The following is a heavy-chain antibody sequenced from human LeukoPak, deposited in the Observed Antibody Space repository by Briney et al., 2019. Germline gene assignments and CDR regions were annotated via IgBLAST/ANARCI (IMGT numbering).Heavy chain of an antibody. CDR3: AREAYCGGDCYSGFDY. D-gene: IGHD2-21*02. J-gene: IGHJ4*02. Sequence: SETLSLTCTVSGGSISSYYWSWIRQPAGKGLEWIGRIYTSGSTNYNPSLKSRVTMSVDTSKNQFSLKLSSVTAADTAVYYCAREAYCGGDCYSGFDYWGQGTLVTVSS. CDR2: IYTSGST. CDR1: GGSISSYY. V-gene: IGHV4-4*07.